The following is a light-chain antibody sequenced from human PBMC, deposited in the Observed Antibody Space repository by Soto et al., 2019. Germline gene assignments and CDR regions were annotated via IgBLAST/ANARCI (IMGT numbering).Light chain of an antibody. CDR1: QTIGTS. CDR2: KAS. V-gene: IGKV1-5*03. Sequence: DIQMTQSPSTLSASVGDRVTITCRASQTIGTSLAWYQQKPGKAPKLLIYKASTLKSGVPSRFSGSGSGTEFTLTISSLQPEDFATYYCQHYNSYSEAFGQGTKVDIK. J-gene: IGKJ1*01. CDR3: QHYNSYSEA.